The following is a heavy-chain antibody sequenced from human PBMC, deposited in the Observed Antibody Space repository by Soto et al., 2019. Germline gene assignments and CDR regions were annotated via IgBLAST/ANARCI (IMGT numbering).Heavy chain of an antibody. Sequence: GGSLRLSCAASGFTFSSYGMHWVRQAPGKGLEWVAVIWYDGSNKYYADSVKGRFTISRDNSKNTLYLQMNSLRAEDTAVYYCARNARGYSSSWYSDYWGQGTLVTVSS. CDR1: GFTFSSYG. D-gene: IGHD6-13*01. V-gene: IGHV3-33*01. CDR3: ARNARGYSSSWYSDY. CDR2: IWYDGSNK. J-gene: IGHJ4*02.